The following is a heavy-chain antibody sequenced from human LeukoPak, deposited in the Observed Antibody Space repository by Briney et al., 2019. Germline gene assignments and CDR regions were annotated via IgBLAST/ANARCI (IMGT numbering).Heavy chain of an antibody. J-gene: IGHJ1*01. CDR1: GFTFSSNA. CDR3: VKSSGGSYLN. Sequence: PGGSLRLSCSASGFTFSSNAMHWVRQAQGKGLEYVSAITSSGGSTYCADSVKGRFTISRDNAKNTLYLQMSSLRAEDTAVYYCVKSSGGSYLNWGQGALVTVSS. V-gene: IGHV3-64D*09. D-gene: IGHD2-15*01. CDR2: ITSSGGST.